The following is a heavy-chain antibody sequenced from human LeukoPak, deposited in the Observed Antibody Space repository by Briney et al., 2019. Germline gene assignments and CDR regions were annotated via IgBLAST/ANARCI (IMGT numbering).Heavy chain of an antibody. CDR2: ISAYTGNT. D-gene: IGHD3-10*01. CDR1: GYTFTSYG. J-gene: IGHJ6*03. Sequence: GASVKVSCKASGYTFTSYGISWVRQAPGEGLEWMGWISAYTGNTNYAQKLQGRVTMTTDTSTSTAYMELRSLRSDDTAVYYCARDIPIGGPYYYYMDVWGKGTTVTVSS. V-gene: IGHV1-18*01. CDR3: ARDIPIGGPYYYYMDV.